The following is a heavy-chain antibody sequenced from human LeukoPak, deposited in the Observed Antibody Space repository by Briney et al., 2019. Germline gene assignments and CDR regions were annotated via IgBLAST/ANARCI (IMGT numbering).Heavy chain of an antibody. CDR3: GKTTVGYSSGQKPAWPVDY. D-gene: IGHD5-18*01. J-gene: IGHJ4*02. V-gene: IGHV3-23*01. CDR1: GFTFGSHA. CDR2: IFGSGGSP. Sequence: GGSLRLSCEASGFTFGSHAMYWVRQAPGKGLEWVAGIFGSGGSPHYADPVKGRITISRDNSRNTVYLQTNSLRAEDTAVYYCGKTTVGYSSGQKPAWPVDYWGQGTLVTVSS.